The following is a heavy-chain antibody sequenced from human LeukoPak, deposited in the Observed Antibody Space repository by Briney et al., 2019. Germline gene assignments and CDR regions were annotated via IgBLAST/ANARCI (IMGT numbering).Heavy chain of an antibody. J-gene: IGHJ4*02. CDR1: GGSISSYY. CDR3: ARQADYGDYYVDY. D-gene: IGHD4-17*01. Sequence: SETLSLTCTVSGGSISSYYWSWIRQPPGKGLEWIGYVYYSGSTNYNPSLKSRVTISVDTSKNQFSLKLSSVTAADTAVYYCARQADYGDYYVDYWGQGTLVTVSS. V-gene: IGHV4-59*08. CDR2: VYYSGST.